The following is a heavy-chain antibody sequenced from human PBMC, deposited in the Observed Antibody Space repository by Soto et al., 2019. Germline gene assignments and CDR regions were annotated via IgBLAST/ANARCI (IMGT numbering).Heavy chain of an antibody. V-gene: IGHV1-18*01. D-gene: IGHD4-17*01. J-gene: IGHJ4*02. CDR1: GSPFTSCG. CDR2: ISANNGNT. Sequence: QVQLVQSGAEVKKPGASVKVSCRAAGSPFTSCGISWVRKAPGQGLEWMGGISANNGNTNYAQRLQGRATRTTDTTTSTAYMELRSLRSDDTSVYYCASELHGDPYYWGQGTLVTVSS. CDR3: ASELHGDPYY.